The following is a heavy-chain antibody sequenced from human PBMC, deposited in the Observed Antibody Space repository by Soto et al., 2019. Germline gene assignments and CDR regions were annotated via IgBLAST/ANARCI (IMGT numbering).Heavy chain of an antibody. CDR2: IDPSDSYT. D-gene: IGHD4-17*01. V-gene: IGHV5-10-1*01. CDR1: GCRCTGFG. Sequence: LGVPLQIWRSVSGCRCTGFGVSWVRQIPGEGLECMGSIDPSDSYTNYSPSFQGHVTISADKSISTAYLQWSSLKASDTAMYYCARSPGDTAVYPEHGDPLNHGLDVWAQGTTVTGSS. J-gene: IGHJ6*02. CDR3: ARSPGDTAVYPEHGDPLNHGLDV.